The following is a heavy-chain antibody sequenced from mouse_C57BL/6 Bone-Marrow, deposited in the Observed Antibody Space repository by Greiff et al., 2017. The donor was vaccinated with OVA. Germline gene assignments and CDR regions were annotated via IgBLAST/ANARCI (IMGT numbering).Heavy chain of an antibody. Sequence: EVKLQESGGDLVKPGGSLKLSCAASGFTFSSYGMSWVRQTPDKRLEWVATISSGGSYTYYPDSVKGRFTISRDNAKNTLYLQMSSLKSEDTAMYYCARPPYGSSYNWYFDVWGTGTTVTVSS. J-gene: IGHJ1*03. CDR1: GFTFSSYG. CDR3: ARPPYGSSYNWYFDV. CDR2: ISSGGSYT. V-gene: IGHV5-6*01. D-gene: IGHD1-1*01.